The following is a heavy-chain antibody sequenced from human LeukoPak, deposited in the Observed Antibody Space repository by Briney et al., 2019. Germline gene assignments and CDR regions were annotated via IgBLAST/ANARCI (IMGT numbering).Heavy chain of an antibody. J-gene: IGHJ4*02. V-gene: IGHV3-30-3*01. CDR3: AREIVPAAMALPIDY. CDR2: ISYDGSNK. Sequence: GSLKLSCAASGFTFSSYAMSWVRQAPGKGLGWVAVISYDGSNKYYADSVKGRFTISRDNSKNTLYLQTNSLRAEDTAVYYCAREIVPAAMALPIDYWGQGTLVTVSS. D-gene: IGHD2-2*01. CDR1: GFTFSSYA.